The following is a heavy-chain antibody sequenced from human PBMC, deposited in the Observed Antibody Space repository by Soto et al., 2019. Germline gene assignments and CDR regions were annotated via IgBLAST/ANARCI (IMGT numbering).Heavy chain of an antibody. J-gene: IGHJ4*02. CDR2: INHSGST. CDR3: ARGSVWFGELLHYFDY. Sequence: QVQLQQWGAGLLKPSETLSLTCAVYGGSFSGYYWSWIRQPPGKGLEWIGEINHSGSTNYNPSLKSRVTISVDTSKNQFSLKLSSVNAADTAVYYCARGSVWFGELLHYFDYWGQGTLVTVSS. D-gene: IGHD3-10*01. V-gene: IGHV4-34*01. CDR1: GGSFSGYY.